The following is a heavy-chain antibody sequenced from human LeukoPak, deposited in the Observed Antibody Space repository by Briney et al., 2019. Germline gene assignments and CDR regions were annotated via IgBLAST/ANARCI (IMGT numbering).Heavy chain of an antibody. J-gene: IGHJ4*02. Sequence: SETLSLTCTVSGGSISSYYWSWLRRPPGKGLEWIGYIYYSGSTNYNPSLKSRVTISVDTSKNQFSLKLSSVTAADTAVYYCAREVYYGSGSYLDYWGQGTLVTVSS. V-gene: IGHV4-59*12. CDR1: GGSISSYY. CDR3: AREVYYGSGSYLDY. D-gene: IGHD3-10*01. CDR2: IYYSGST.